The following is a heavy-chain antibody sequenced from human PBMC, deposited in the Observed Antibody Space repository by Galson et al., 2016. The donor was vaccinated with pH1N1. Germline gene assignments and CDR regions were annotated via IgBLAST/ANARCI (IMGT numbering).Heavy chain of an antibody. D-gene: IGHD1-1*01. J-gene: IGHJ6*02. Sequence: SLRLSCAASGFTFSSYAMSWVRQAPGKGLEWVSAISGSGGSTYYADSVKGRFTISRDNSKNTLYLQMNSLRAEDTGVYYCAREKLERRGGYFYGMDVWGQGTTVTVSS. V-gene: IGHV3-23*01. CDR1: GFTFSSYA. CDR2: ISGSGGST. CDR3: AREKLERRGGYFYGMDV.